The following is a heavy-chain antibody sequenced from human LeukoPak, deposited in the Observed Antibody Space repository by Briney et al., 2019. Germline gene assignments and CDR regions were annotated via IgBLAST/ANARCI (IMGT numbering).Heavy chain of an antibody. J-gene: IGHJ4*02. Sequence: GGSLRLSCAASGFTFSSYAMSWVRQAPGKGLEWVSAFGGSGGSTYYADSVKGRFTISRDNSKNTLYLQMNSLRAEDTAVYYCAKPAYCSSTSCSRGDPSFYFDYWGQGTLVTVSS. CDR2: FGGSGGST. CDR3: AKPAYCSSTSCSRGDPSFYFDY. D-gene: IGHD2-2*01. V-gene: IGHV3-23*01. CDR1: GFTFSSYA.